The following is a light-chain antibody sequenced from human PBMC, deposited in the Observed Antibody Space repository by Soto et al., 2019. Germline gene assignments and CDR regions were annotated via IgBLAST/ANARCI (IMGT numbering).Light chain of an antibody. CDR2: DVS. J-gene: IGLJ2*01. Sequence: QSVLTQPRSVSGSPGQSVTISCTGTSSDVGGYNYVSWYQQHPGTVPKLMIYDVSNRPSGVPDRFSGSKSGNTASLTISGLQAEDEADYYCCSYADGHTSLLFGGGTKVTVL. V-gene: IGLV2-11*01. CDR1: SSDVGGYNY. CDR3: CSYADGHTSLL.